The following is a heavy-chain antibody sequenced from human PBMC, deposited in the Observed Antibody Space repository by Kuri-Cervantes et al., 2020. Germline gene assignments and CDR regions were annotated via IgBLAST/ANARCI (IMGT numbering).Heavy chain of an antibody. Sequence: GGSLRLSCVASGFTFSSYGMHWVRQAPGKGLEWVAVIWYDGSNKYYADSVKGRFTISRDNSKNTLYLQMNSLRAEDTAVYYCARMAYSGYDTFDYWGQGTLVTVSS. CDR3: ARMAYSGYDTFDY. CDR1: GFTFSSYG. V-gene: IGHV3-30*19. D-gene: IGHD5-12*01. J-gene: IGHJ4*02. CDR2: IWYDGSNK.